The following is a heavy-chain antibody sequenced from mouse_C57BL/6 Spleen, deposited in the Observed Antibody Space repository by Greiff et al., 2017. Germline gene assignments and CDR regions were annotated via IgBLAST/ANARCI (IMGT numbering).Heavy chain of an antibody. J-gene: IGHJ2*01. CDR1: GFTFSSYG. D-gene: IGHD1-1*01. V-gene: IGHV5-6*01. Sequence: EVQLVESGGDLVKPGGSLKLSCAASGFTFSSYGMSWVRQTPDKRLEWVATISSGGSYTYYPDSVKGRFTISRDNAKNTLYLQMSSLKSEDTAMXYCARGATVVATVDYWGQGTTLTVSS. CDR3: ARGATVVATVDY. CDR2: ISSGGSYT.